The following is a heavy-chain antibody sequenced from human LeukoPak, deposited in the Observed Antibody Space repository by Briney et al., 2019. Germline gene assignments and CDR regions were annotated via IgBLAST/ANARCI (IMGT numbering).Heavy chain of an antibody. Sequence: ASAKVSCKASGYTFTNYAMNWVRQAPGQGREGMGWMNTTTENPTYAQGFTERFIYYLDTSVSTAYLQISSLKAEDTAVYYCARGTSEGYAEDYWGQGTLVTVSS. J-gene: IGHJ4*02. D-gene: IGHD5-24*01. CDR1: GYTFTNYA. CDR3: ARGTSEGYAEDY. CDR2: MNTTTENP. V-gene: IGHV7-4-1*02.